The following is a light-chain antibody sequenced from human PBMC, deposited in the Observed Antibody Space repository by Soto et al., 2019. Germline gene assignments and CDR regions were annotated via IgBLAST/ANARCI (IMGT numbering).Light chain of an antibody. CDR2: EVS. CDR3: TSYTSISTYV. Sequence: QSALTQPASVSGSPGQSITISCTGTSSDVGDYNYVSWYQHHPGKAPKLMIFEVSYRPSGVSNRFSGSKSGNTASLTITGLQAEDEADYFCTSYTSISTYVFGTGTKVTVL. CDR1: SSDVGDYNY. V-gene: IGLV2-14*01. J-gene: IGLJ1*01.